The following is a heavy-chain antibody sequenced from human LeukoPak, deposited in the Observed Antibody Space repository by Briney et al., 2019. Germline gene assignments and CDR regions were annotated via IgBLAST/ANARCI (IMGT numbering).Heavy chain of an antibody. V-gene: IGHV1-18*01. J-gene: IGHJ3*02. CDR2: ISAYNGNT. CDR1: GYTFTSYG. Sequence: ASVKVSCKASGYTFTSYGISWVRQAPGRGLEWMGWISAYNGNTNYAQKLQGRVTMTTDTSTNTAYMELRSLRSDDTAVYYCARGLQENLAWLKAFSAFDIWGQGTMVTVSS. CDR3: ARGLQENLAWLKAFSAFDI. D-gene: IGHD5-24*01.